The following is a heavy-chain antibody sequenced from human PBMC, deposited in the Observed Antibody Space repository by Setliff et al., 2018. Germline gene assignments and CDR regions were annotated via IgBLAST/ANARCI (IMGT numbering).Heavy chain of an antibody. V-gene: IGHV3-74*01. D-gene: IGHD3-10*01. CDR3: ARLRAPGSHGLDP. J-gene: IGHJ5*02. Sequence: GGSLRLSCAASGLTFTSKWMHWVRQAPGKGLVWVSRINGDGSITSYADSVRGRFTISRDNANQSLYLQMNSLRTEDTAVYYCARLRAPGSHGLDPWGQGTLVTVSS. CDR1: GLTFTSKW. CDR2: INGDGSIT.